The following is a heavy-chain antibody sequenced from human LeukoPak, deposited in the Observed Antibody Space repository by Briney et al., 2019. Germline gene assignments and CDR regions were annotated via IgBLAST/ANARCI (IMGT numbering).Heavy chain of an antibody. CDR1: GGSISSGGYY. D-gene: IGHD4-23*01. CDR3: ARQSDGSNWIDY. J-gene: IGHJ4*02. CDR2: IYYSGST. Sequence: KASETLSLTCTVSGGSISSGGYYWSWIRQHPGKGLEWIGYIYYSGSTYYNPSLKSRVTISVDTSKNQFSLKLSSVTAADTAVYYCARQSDGSNWIDYWGQGTLVTVSS. V-gene: IGHV4-31*03.